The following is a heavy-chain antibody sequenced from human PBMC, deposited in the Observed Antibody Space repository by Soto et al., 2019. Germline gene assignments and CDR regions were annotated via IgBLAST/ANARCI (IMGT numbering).Heavy chain of an antibody. D-gene: IGHD3-22*01. CDR1: GFTFDDYA. V-gene: IGHV3-9*01. Sequence: SLRLSCAASGFTFDDYAMHWVRQAPGKGLEWVSGISWNSGSIGYADSVKGRFTISRDNAKNSLYLQMNSLRAEDTALYYCAKDIREYYYDSSGYYFDYYYGMDVWGQGTTVTVSS. CDR3: AKDIREYYYDSSGYYFDYYYGMDV. CDR2: ISWNSGSI. J-gene: IGHJ6*02.